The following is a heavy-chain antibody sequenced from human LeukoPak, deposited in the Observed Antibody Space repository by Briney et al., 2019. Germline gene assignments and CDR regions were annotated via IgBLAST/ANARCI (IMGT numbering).Heavy chain of an antibody. D-gene: IGHD6-19*01. CDR1: GFTFSSYA. CDR3: ARVYSSGWADFDY. V-gene: IGHV3-33*08. CDR2: IWYDGSKK. Sequence: PGGSLRLSCAASGFTFSSYAMSWVRQAPGKGLEWVAVIWYDGSKKYYADSVKGRFTISRDDSKNTLYLQMNSLRAEDTAVYYCARVYSSGWADFDYWGQGTLVTVSS. J-gene: IGHJ4*02.